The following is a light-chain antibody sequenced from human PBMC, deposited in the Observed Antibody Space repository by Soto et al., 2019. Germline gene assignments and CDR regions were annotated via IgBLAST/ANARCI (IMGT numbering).Light chain of an antibody. CDR2: GAS. CDR3: QQYNNWPALT. CDR1: QGVSSN. Sequence: EVVMTQSPATLSVSPGERATLSCRASQGVSSNLAWYQQKPGQAPRLLIYGASTRATGIPARFSGSRSGTEFTLTISSLQSEDFAVYYCQQYNNWPALTFGGGTKVEIK. V-gene: IGKV3D-15*01. J-gene: IGKJ4*01.